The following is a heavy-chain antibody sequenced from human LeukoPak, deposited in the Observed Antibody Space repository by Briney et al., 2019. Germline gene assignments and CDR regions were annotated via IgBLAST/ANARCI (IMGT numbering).Heavy chain of an antibody. CDR2: IYSGGST. Sequence: GGSLRLSCAASGFTVSSNYMSWVRQAPGKGLEWVSVIYSGGSTYYADSVKGRFTISRDSSKNTLYLQMNSLRAEDTAVYYCAREGGYSYGSVDYWGQGTLVTVSS. V-gene: IGHV3-53*05. CDR1: GFTVSSNY. J-gene: IGHJ4*02. CDR3: AREGGYSYGSVDY. D-gene: IGHD5-18*01.